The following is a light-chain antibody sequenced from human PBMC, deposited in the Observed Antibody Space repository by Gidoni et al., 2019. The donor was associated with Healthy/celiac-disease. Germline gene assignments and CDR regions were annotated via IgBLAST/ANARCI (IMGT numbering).Light chain of an antibody. CDR3: QVWDSSSAHVV. CDR2: YDS. J-gene: IGLJ2*01. V-gene: IGLV3-21*04. CDR1: NIGSKS. Sequence: SYVLTQPPSVSVAPGKTARITRGGNNIGSKSVHWYQQKPGQAPVLVIYYDSDRPSGIPERCSGSNSGNTATLTISRVEAGDEADYYCQVWDSSSAHVVVGGGTKLTVL.